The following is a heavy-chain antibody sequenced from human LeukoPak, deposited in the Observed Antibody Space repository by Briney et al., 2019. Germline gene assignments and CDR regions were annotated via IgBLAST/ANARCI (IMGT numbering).Heavy chain of an antibody. CDR3: ARGRYDFWSGCYEDPRYYYYYMDV. Sequence: SETLSLTCAVYGGSFSGYYWSWIRQPPGKGLEWIGEINHSGSTNYNPSLKSRVTISVDTSKNQFSLKLSSVTAADTAVYYCARGRYDFWSGCYEDPRYYYYYMDVWGKGTTVTVSS. CDR1: GGSFSGYY. CDR2: INHSGST. D-gene: IGHD3-3*01. V-gene: IGHV4-34*01. J-gene: IGHJ6*03.